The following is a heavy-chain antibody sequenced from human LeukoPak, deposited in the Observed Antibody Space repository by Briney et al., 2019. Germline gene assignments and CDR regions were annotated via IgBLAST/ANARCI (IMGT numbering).Heavy chain of an antibody. CDR3: TTLYSGPMDY. V-gene: IGHV3-74*01. CDR1: GFSFNTYW. Sequence: GGSLRLSCAASGFSFNTYWMSWVRQVPEKGLVWVSRIKYDGSSTSYADSVKGRFTISRDNAKNTLYLQMNNLRAEDTAVYYCTTLYSGPMDYWGQGTLVTVSS. J-gene: IGHJ4*02. CDR2: IKYDGSST. D-gene: IGHD3-10*02.